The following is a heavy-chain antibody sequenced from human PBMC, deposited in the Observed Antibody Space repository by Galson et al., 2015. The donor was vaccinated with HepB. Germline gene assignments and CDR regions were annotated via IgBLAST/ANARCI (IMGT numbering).Heavy chain of an antibody. Sequence: QSGAEVKKPGESLKISCKGSGYSFTSYWIGWVRQMPGKGLEWMGIIYPGDSDTRYSPSFQGQVTISADKSISTAYLQWSSLKASDTAMYYCARRWIVATRGAIYFDYWGQGTLVTVSS. CDR3: ARRWIVATRGAIYFDY. CDR2: IYPGDSDT. V-gene: IGHV5-51*03. J-gene: IGHJ4*02. CDR1: GYSFTSYW. D-gene: IGHD5-12*01.